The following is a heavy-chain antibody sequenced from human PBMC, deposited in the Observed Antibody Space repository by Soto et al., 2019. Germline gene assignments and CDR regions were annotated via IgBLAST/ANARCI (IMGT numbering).Heavy chain of an antibody. V-gene: IGHV1-3*05. CDR3: ARAVAVAADFDY. J-gene: IGHJ4*02. Sequence: QVQLVQSGAEEKKPGXSVKVSCKASXYTFTGYAMHWVRQAPGQRLEWMGWINAGNGNTKYSQKFQGRVTITRDTSASTAYMELSSLRSEDTAVYYCARAVAVAADFDYWGQGTLVTVSS. CDR1: XYTFTGYA. D-gene: IGHD6-19*01. CDR2: INAGNGNT.